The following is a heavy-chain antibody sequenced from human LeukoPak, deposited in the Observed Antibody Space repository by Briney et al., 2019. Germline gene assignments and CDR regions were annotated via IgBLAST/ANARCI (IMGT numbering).Heavy chain of an antibody. CDR2: IYHSGST. CDR1: GGSISSYY. J-gene: IGHJ5*02. V-gene: IGHV4-59*01. CDR3: ARDRHGSGSAHSFDP. D-gene: IGHD3-10*01. Sequence: SATLSLTCTVSGGSISSYYWSWIRQPPGKGLEWIGYIYHSGSTNYNPSLKSRVTISVDTSKNQFSLKLSSVTAADTAVYYCARDRHGSGSAHSFDPWGQGTLVTVSS.